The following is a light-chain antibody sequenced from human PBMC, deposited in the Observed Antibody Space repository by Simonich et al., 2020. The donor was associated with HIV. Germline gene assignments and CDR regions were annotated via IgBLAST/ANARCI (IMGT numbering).Light chain of an antibody. J-gene: IGLJ3*02. V-gene: IGLV4-69*01. CDR2: LNSDGSH. CDR3: ETWDSNTQV. CDR1: SGHSSYA. Sequence: QLVLTQSPSASASLGASVKLTCTLSSGHSSYAIAWHQQQPEKGPRYLMKLNSDGSHSKGDGIPARFSGSSSGAERYLTISNLQSEDEADYYCETWDSNTQVFGGGTKLTVL.